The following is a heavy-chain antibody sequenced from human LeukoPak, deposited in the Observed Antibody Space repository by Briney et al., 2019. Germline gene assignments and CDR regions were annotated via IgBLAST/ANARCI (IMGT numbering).Heavy chain of an antibody. D-gene: IGHD2-15*01. CDR3: ARQEYCSGGSCYTWFDP. J-gene: IGHJ5*02. CDR2: IYPADSDI. V-gene: IGHV5-51*01. CDR1: GYSFTSYW. Sequence: GESLKISCKGSGYSFTSYWIGWVRQMPGKGLEWMGIIYPADSDIRYSPSFQGQVTISADKSISTAYLQWSSLKASDTAMYYCARQEYCSGGSCYTWFDPWGQGTLVTVSS.